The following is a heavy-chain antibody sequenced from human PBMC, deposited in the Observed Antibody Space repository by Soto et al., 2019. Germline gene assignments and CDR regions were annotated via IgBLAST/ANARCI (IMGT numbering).Heavy chain of an antibody. CDR2: IYYSGST. CDR3: ARGLYDFWTHYYYYYMDV. V-gene: IGHV4-61*08. CDR1: GGSISSGGYY. J-gene: IGHJ6*03. Sequence: SETLSLTCTVSGGSISSGGYYWSWIRQPPGKGLEWIGYIYYSGSTNYNPSLKSRVTISVDTSKNQFSLKLSSVTAADTAVYYCARGLYDFWTHYYYYYMDVWGKGTTVTVSS. D-gene: IGHD3-3*01.